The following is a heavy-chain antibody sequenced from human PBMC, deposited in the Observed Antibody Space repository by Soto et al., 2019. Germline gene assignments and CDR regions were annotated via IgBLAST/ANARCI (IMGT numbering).Heavy chain of an antibody. CDR1: GCSISQYD. Sequence: QVQLQESGPGLVKPSETLSLSCGVSGCSISQYDLSWVRQPAGKGLEWIGRIYSGGSTNYNPSLESRVTMSVDTSTNQFSLKLSSVTAADTAVYYCARGPGGFGDFSLDYWGQGTLVTVSS. CDR3: ARGPGGFGDFSLDY. CDR2: IYSGGST. D-gene: IGHD3-10*01. J-gene: IGHJ4*02. V-gene: IGHV4-4*07.